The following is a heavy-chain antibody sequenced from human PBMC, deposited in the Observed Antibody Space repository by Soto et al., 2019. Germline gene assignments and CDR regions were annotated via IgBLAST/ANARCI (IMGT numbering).Heavy chain of an antibody. Sequence: PSETLSLTCTVSGGSVSSSSYYWGWIRQLPGQGLQWIGCVFYTGDTYYNPSLRSRVTISVDTSKNQFSLKLTSVTAADTAIYYCARHLGTTVTTGDWAAPPEYYYYYYGMDVWGQGTTVTVSS. V-gene: IGHV4-39*01. CDR3: ARHLGTTVTTGDWAAPPEYYYYYYGMDV. CDR2: VFYTGDT. J-gene: IGHJ6*02. D-gene: IGHD4-4*01. CDR1: GGSVSSSSYY.